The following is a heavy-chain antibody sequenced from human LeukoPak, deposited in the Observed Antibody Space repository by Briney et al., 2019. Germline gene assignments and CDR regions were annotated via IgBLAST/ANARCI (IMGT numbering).Heavy chain of an antibody. Sequence: GGSLRLSCAASGFTFSDYYMSWIRQAPGKGLEWVSYISSSGSTIYYADSVKGRFTISRDNAKNSLYLQMNSLRAEDTAVYYCAASGYCSSTSCYTMVPFDYWGQGTLVTVSS. CDR3: AASGYCSSTSCYTMVPFDY. V-gene: IGHV3-11*01. CDR2: ISSSGSTI. D-gene: IGHD2-2*02. CDR1: GFTFSDYY. J-gene: IGHJ4*02.